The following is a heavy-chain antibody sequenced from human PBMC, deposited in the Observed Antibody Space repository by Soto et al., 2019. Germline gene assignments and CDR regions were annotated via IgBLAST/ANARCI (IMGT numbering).Heavy chain of an antibody. D-gene: IGHD6-13*01. CDR2: ISSSSSYI. CDR3: AGVIAAAGGVGY. Sequence: EVQLVESGGSLVKPGGFLGIPWSAFGFTFSCYRMNWVRPAPGKGLELVPSISSSSSYIYYADSVKGRFTISRDNAKNSLYLQMNSLRAEDTAVYYCAGVIAAAGGVGYWGQGTLVTVSS. V-gene: IGHV3-21*01. CDR1: GFTFSCYR. J-gene: IGHJ4*02.